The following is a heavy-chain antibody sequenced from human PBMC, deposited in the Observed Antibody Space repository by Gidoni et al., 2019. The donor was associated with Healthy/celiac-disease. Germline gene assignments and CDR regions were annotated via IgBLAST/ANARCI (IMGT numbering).Heavy chain of an antibody. V-gene: IGHV1-18*04. J-gene: IGHJ6*02. D-gene: IGHD3-3*01. CDR3: ARGGGFWSGYYIASYYYGMDV. CDR2: ISAYNGNT. CDR1: GYTFTSYG. Sequence: QVQLVQSGAEVKKPGASVKVSCKASGYTFTSYGIRWVRQAPGQGLEWMGWISAYNGNTNYAQKLQGRVTMTTDTSTSTAYMELRSLRSDDTAVYYCARGGGFWSGYYIASYYYGMDVWGQGTTVTVSS.